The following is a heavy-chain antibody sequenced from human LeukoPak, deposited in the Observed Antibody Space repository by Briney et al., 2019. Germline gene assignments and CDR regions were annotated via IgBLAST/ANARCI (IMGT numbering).Heavy chain of an antibody. CDR2: FDPEDGET. D-gene: IGHD2-2*01. CDR3: ATVYCSSTSCYGWFDP. V-gene: IGHV1-24*01. CDR1: GYTLTELS. J-gene: IGHJ5*02. Sequence: ASVKVSCKVSGYTLTELSMHWVRQAPGKGLEWPGGFDPEDGETIYAQKFQGRVTMTEDTSTDTAYMELSSLRSEDAAVYYCATVYCSSTSCYGWFDPWGQGTLVTVSS.